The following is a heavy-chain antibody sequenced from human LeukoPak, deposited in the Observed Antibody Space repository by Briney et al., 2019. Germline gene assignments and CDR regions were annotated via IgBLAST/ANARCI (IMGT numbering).Heavy chain of an antibody. CDR3: ARQYDYGDHGTYYYYMDV. CDR2: IYPGDSDT. D-gene: IGHD4-17*01. J-gene: IGHJ6*03. CDR1: GYSFTSYW. Sequence: GESLKISCKGSGYSFTSYWIGWVRQMPGKGLEWMGIIYPGDSDTRYSPSFQGQVTISADKSISTAYLQWSSLKALDTAMYYCARQYDYGDHGTYYYYMDVWGKGTTVTVSS. V-gene: IGHV5-51*01.